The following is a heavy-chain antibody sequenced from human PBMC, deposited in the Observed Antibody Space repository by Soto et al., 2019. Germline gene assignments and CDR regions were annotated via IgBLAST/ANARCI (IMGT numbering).Heavy chain of an antibody. CDR1: GYTFTGYY. V-gene: IGHV1-2*02. Sequence: ASVKVSCKASGYTFTGYYMRWVRQAPGQGLEWMGWINPNSGGTNYAQKFQGRVTMTRDTSISTAYMELSRLRSDDTAVYYCARGRWGYCTNGVCYRTPGIDYWGQGTLVTVSS. CDR3: ARGRWGYCTNGVCYRTPGIDY. CDR2: INPNSGGT. D-gene: IGHD2-8*01. J-gene: IGHJ4*02.